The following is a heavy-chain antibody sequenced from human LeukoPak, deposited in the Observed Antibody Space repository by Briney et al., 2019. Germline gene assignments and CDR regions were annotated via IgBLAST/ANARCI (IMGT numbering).Heavy chain of an antibody. V-gene: IGHV3-23*01. Sequence: GGSLRLSCAASGFTFSSYAMSWVRQAPGKGLEWVSASSGSGGSTYYADSVKGRFTISRDISRNTLYLQMNTLRAEDTALYYCAKGYCTNTGCSAGYWGQGTLVTVSS. J-gene: IGHJ4*02. CDR3: AKGYCTNTGCSAGY. D-gene: IGHD2-2*01. CDR2: SSGSGGST. CDR1: GFTFSSYA.